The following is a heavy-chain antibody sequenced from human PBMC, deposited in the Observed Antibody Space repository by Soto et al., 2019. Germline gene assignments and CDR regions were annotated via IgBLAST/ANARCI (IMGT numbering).Heavy chain of an antibody. CDR3: ARVPDR. J-gene: IGHJ5*02. CDR2: IYHSGNT. V-gene: IGHV4-30-2*01. D-gene: IGHD2-2*01. Sequence: SETLSLTCAVSGGSISSGGYSWSWIRQPPGKGLEWTGYIYHSGNTYYNPSLKSRVTISVGRSKNQFSLKLSSVTAADTAVYYCARVPDRWGQGTLVTVSS. CDR1: GGSISSGGYS.